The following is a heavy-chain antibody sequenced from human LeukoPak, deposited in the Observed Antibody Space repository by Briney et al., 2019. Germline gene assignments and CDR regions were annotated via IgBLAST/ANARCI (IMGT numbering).Heavy chain of an antibody. V-gene: IGHV4-39*07. J-gene: IGHJ5*02. D-gene: IGHD6-19*01. CDR3: ARGYSSGWLNWFDP. CDR1: GGSISSSSYY. CDR2: IYYSGST. Sequence: SETLSLTCTVSGGSISSSSYYWGWIRQPPGKGLEWIGSIYYSGSTYYNPSLKSRVTISVDTSKNQFSLKLSSVTAADTAVYYCARGYSSGWLNWFDPWGQGTLVTVSS.